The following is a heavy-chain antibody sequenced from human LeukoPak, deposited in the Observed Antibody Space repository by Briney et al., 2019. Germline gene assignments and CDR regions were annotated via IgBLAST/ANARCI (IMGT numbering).Heavy chain of an antibody. CDR2: IYDSGST. CDR1: GGSISTYY. CDR3: ARDSSYYYDSSGYYYYMDV. J-gene: IGHJ6*03. D-gene: IGHD3-22*01. Sequence: SETLSLTCTVSGGSISTYYWSWIRQPPGKKLEWIGYIYDSGSTNYNPSLKSRVTISIETSKNQLSLKLSSVTAADTAVYYCARDSSYYYDSSGYYYYMDVWGKGTTVTISS. V-gene: IGHV4-59*01.